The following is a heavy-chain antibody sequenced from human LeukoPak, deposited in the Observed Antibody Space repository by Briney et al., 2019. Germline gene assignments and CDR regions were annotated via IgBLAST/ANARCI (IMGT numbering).Heavy chain of an antibody. CDR3: ARGGSYYYAGAFDI. CDR1: GFTFSNYA. J-gene: IGHJ3*02. D-gene: IGHD1-26*01. Sequence: GGSLRLSCAASGFTFSNYAMRWVRQAPGKGLEWVSGISGSGDSTYYADSVKGRFTISRDNAKNSLYLQMNSLRAEDTALYYCARGGSYYYAGAFDIWGQGTMVTVSS. CDR2: ISGSGDST. V-gene: IGHV3-23*01.